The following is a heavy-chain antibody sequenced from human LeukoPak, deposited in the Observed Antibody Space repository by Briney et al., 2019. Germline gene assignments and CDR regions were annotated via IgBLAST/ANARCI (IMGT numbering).Heavy chain of an antibody. CDR3: ARDPRQWLKVGNYFDY. Sequence: ASVKVSCKASGYTFTSYYMYWVRQAPGQGLEWMGIINPSGGSTSYAQKFQGRVTMTRDTSTSTVYMELSSLRSEDTAVYYCARDPRQWLKVGNYFDYWGQGTLVTVSS. CDR2: INPSGGST. CDR1: GYTFTSYY. V-gene: IGHV1-46*01. D-gene: IGHD6-19*01. J-gene: IGHJ4*02.